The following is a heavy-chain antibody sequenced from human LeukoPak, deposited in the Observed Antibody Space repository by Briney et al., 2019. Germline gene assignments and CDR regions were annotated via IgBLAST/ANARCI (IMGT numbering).Heavy chain of an antibody. CDR1: GYTSTSYD. V-gene: IGHV1-8*03. Sequence: ASVKVSCKASGYTSTSYDINWVRQATGQGLEWMGWMNPNSGNTGYAQKFQGRVTITRNTSISTAYMELSSLRSEDTAVYYCAREYCSSTSCRGGWFDPWGQGTLVTVSS. CDR3: AREYCSSTSCRGGWFDP. D-gene: IGHD2-2*01. CDR2: MNPNSGNT. J-gene: IGHJ5*02.